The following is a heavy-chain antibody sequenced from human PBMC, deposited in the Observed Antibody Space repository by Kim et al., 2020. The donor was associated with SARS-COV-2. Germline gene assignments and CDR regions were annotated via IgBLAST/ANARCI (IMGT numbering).Heavy chain of an antibody. V-gene: IGHV1-2*02. CDR3: ARGRYSGYEDDAFDI. Sequence: KFQGRVTMTRDTSISTAYMELSRLRSDDTAVYYCARGRYSGYEDDAFDIWGQGTMVTVSS. J-gene: IGHJ3*02. D-gene: IGHD5-12*01.